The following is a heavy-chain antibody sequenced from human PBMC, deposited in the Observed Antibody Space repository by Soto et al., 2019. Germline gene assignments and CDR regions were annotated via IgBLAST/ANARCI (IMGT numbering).Heavy chain of an antibody. CDR3: ARGVYASNGYSYP. J-gene: IGHJ5*02. CDR2: ISSSGNSI. Sequence: GGSLRLSCAASGFTFSSYEMNWVRQAPGKGLEWISYISSSGNSIYYADSVKGRLTISRDNPKNSLYLQMNSLRAEDTAVYYCARGVYASNGYSYPWGQGTLVTVSS. D-gene: IGHD3-22*01. CDR1: GFTFSSYE. V-gene: IGHV3-48*03.